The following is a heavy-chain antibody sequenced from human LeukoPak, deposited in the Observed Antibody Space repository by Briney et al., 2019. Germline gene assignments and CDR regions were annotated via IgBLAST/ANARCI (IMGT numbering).Heavy chain of an antibody. J-gene: IGHJ4*02. Sequence: SETLSLPFSVSGYSISSGYYWGYIRQSPGKGLEWIGSIYHSGNTYYNPSLKSRVTISVDTSKNQFSLKLSSVTAADTAVYYCARNRIAVAGRGPYFDYWGQGTLVTVSS. V-gene: IGHV4-38-2*01. CDR1: GYSISSGYY. D-gene: IGHD6-19*01. CDR2: IYHSGNT. CDR3: ARNRIAVAGRGPYFDY.